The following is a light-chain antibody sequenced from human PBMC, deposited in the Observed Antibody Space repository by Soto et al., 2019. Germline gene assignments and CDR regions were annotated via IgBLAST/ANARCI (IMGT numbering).Light chain of an antibody. CDR3: QSYDSSLSGGNV. CDR2: GNS. V-gene: IGLV1-40*01. Sequence: QFVLTQPPSVSGAPGQRVTISCTGSSSNIGAGYDVHWYQQLPGTAPKLLIYGNSNRPSGVPDRFSGSKSGTSASLAITGLQAEDEADYYCQSYDSSLSGGNVFGTGTKVTVL. J-gene: IGLJ1*01. CDR1: SSNIGAGYD.